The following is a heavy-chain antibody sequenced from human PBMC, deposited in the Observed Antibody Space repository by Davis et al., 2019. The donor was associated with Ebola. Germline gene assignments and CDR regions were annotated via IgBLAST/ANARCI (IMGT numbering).Heavy chain of an antibody. CDR3: TRLAMFGVVKPFDY. J-gene: IGHJ4*02. D-gene: IGHD3-3*01. CDR2: INAGNGNT. Sequence: AASVKVSCKASGYTFTSYAMHWVRQAPGQRLEWMGWINAGNGNTKYSQKFQGRVTMTRNTSISTAYMELSSLRSEDTAVYYCTRLAMFGVVKPFDYWGQGSLVTVSS. CDR1: GYTFTSYA. V-gene: IGHV1-3*01.